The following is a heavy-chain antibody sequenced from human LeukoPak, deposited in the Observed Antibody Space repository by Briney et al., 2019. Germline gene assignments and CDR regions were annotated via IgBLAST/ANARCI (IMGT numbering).Heavy chain of an antibody. Sequence: HPGGSLRLSCAASGFTFISYWMSWVRQAPGKGLEWVANIKQDGSEKYYVDSVKGRFTISRDNAKNSLYLQMNSLRAEDTAVYYCARDHDSGSYYTSAFDIWGQGTMVTVSS. V-gene: IGHV3-7*01. CDR3: ARDHDSGSYYTSAFDI. CDR1: GFTFISYW. D-gene: IGHD1-26*01. J-gene: IGHJ3*02. CDR2: IKQDGSEK.